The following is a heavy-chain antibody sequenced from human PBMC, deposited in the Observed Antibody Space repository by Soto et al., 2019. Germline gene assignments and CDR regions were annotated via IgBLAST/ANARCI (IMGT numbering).Heavy chain of an antibody. CDR3: ARSRGAVASNDYYGMDV. CDR1: GGTFSSYA. Sequence: RASVKVSCKASGGTFSSYAISWVRQAPGQGLEWMGGIIPIFGTANYAQKFQGRVTITADKSTSTAYMELSSLRSEDTAVYYCARSRGAVASNDYYGMDVWGQGTTVTVSS. V-gene: IGHV1-69*06. D-gene: IGHD6-19*01. J-gene: IGHJ6*02. CDR2: IIPIFGTA.